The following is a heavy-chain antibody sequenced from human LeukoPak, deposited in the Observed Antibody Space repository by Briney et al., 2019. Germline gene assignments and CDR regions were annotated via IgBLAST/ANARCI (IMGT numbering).Heavy chain of an antibody. D-gene: IGHD6-13*01. CDR1: GGSISSGDYY. J-gene: IGHJ4*02. Sequence: SQTLSLTCTVSGGSISSGDYYWSWIRQPPGKGLEWIGYIYYSGSTYYNPSLKSRVTISVDTSKNQFSLKLSSVTAADTAVYYCARMSEIAAAGILASYFDYWGQGTLVTVSS. CDR2: IYYSGST. V-gene: IGHV4-30-4*01. CDR3: ARMSEIAAAGILASYFDY.